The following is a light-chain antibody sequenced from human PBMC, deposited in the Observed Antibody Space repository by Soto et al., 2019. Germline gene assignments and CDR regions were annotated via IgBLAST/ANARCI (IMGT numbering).Light chain of an antibody. J-gene: IGKJ1*01. V-gene: IGKV3-20*01. CDR2: GAS. CDR1: QSVSSSY. CDR3: QQYGSSPRT. Sequence: PGERATLSCRASQSVSSSYLAWYQQKPGQAPRLLIYGASSRATGIPERFSGSGSGTDFTLIISRLEPEDFAVYYCQQYGSSPRTFGQGTKVEIK.